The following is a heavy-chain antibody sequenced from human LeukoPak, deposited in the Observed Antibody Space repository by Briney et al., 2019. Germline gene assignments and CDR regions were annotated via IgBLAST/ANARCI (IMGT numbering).Heavy chain of an antibody. V-gene: IGHV3-48*03. CDR1: GFTFSSYE. Sequence: GGSLRLSCAASGFTFSSYEMNWVRQAPGKGLEWVSYISSSGSTIYYADSVRGRSTISRDNAKNSLYLQMNSLRAEDTAVYYCARDVAPIDYWGQGTLVTVSS. CDR3: ARDVAPIDY. J-gene: IGHJ4*02. CDR2: ISSSGSTI.